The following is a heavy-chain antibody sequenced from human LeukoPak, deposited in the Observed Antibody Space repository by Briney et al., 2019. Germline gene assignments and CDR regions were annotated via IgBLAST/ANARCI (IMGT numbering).Heavy chain of an antibody. CDR2: IYYSGST. CDR3: ARSYYYGMDV. J-gene: IGHJ6*02. V-gene: IGHV4-59*08. CDR1: GGSFSGYY. Sequence: SETLSLTCAVYGGSFSGYYCSWIRQPPGKRLEWIGYIYYSGSTNYNPSLKSRVTISVDTSKNQFSLKLSSVTAADTAVYYCARSYYYGMDVWGQGTTVTVSS.